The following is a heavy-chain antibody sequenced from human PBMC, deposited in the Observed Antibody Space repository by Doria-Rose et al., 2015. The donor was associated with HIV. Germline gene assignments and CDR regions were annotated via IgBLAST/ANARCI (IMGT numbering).Heavy chain of an antibody. J-gene: IGHJ4*02. CDR2: IFSDDER. V-gene: IGHV2-26*01. CDR3: ARIKSSRWYRKYYFDF. Sequence: QVALKEPGPVLVKPTETLTLTCTVSGVSLSSPGMGVSWIRQPPGKALEWLANIFSDDERSYKTSLKSRLTISRRTSKSQVVLTMTDMDPVDTATYYCARIKSSRWYRKYYFDFWGQGTLVIVSA. CDR1: GVSLSSPGMG. D-gene: IGHD6-13*01.